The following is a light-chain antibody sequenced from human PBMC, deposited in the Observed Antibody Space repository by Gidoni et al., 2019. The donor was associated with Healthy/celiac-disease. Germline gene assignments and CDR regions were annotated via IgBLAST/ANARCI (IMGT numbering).Light chain of an antibody. CDR1: QIISSY. J-gene: IGKJ4*01. CDR3: QQSYSNPALT. Sequence: DILMPQSPSSLSASVGDRVTITCRASQIISSYLNWYQQKPGKAPTLLIYAASSVQSGVPSRFSGSGSGTDFTLTISSLQPEEFVTYYCQQSYSNPALTFGGGTRVEIK. V-gene: IGKV1-39*01. CDR2: AAS.